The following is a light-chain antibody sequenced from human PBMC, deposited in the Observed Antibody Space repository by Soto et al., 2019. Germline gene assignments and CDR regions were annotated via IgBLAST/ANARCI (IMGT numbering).Light chain of an antibody. V-gene: IGKV3-15*01. CDR1: PSLSDT. CDR3: QQYNNPPWT. Sequence: IVMTLTQAPLSVSPGGRATPSCRASPSLSDTLAWYQQNPGQAPRLLIYRASRRATGFPARFSGSGSGTDFALTISSLESEDFAVYICQQYNNPPWTFGQGTKVEIK. J-gene: IGKJ1*01. CDR2: RAS.